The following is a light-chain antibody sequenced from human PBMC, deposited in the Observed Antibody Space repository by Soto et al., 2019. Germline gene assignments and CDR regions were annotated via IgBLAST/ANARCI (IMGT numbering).Light chain of an antibody. Sequence: DIQMTQSPSSLSASVGDRVIITCRASQDISNYLAWYQQRPGKVPKLLVYAASTLQTGVQSRFSGSGSGTVLTLTINSLQPEDVATYYCQKYKSAPNTFGRGTRLEIK. V-gene: IGKV1-27*01. J-gene: IGKJ2*01. CDR1: QDISNY. CDR3: QKYKSAPNT. CDR2: AAS.